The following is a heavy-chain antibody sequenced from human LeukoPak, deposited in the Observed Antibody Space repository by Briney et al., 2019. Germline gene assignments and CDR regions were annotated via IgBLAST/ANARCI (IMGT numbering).Heavy chain of an antibody. CDR2: VHYDGST. J-gene: IGHJ4*02. Sequence: PSETLSLTCTLSRGSINKYYWTGIRQPRGKGLEGSGYVHYDGSTIYNPSLKRRGAISVHTSKNDFSMKLRSVHTADTAVYYCARETNHCSTVNCQPRVLDYWGPGTFVVVSS. CDR1: RGSINKYY. V-gene: IGHV4-59*13. CDR3: ARETNHCSTVNCQPRVLDY. D-gene: IGHD2-2*01.